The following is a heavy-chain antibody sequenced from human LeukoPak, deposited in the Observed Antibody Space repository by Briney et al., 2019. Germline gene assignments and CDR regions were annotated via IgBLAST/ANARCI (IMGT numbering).Heavy chain of an antibody. D-gene: IGHD3-10*01. CDR2: ISSSGSTI. CDR1: GFTFSSYA. Sequence: GGSLRLSCAASGFTFSSYAMSWVRQAPGKGLEWVSYISSSGSTIYYADSVKGRFTISRDNAKNSLYLQMNSLRAEDTAVYYCARDGGGWFGELLWLGYFDYWGQGTLVTVSS. J-gene: IGHJ4*02. CDR3: ARDGGGWFGELLWLGYFDY. V-gene: IGHV3-48*04.